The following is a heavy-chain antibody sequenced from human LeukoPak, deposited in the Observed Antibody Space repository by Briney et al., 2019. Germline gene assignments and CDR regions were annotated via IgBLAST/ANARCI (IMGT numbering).Heavy chain of an antibody. CDR2: IRNKADGYTT. CDR1: GFTFSPHY. D-gene: IGHD3-10*01. Sequence: GGSLRLSCAASGFTFSPHYMDWVRQSPGQGPEWVGLIRNKADGYTTIYAASVKGRFTISRDDSKDSIYLQMDSLKTEDTAMYYCGDLGSAGTDHWGQGTLVTVSS. V-gene: IGHV3-72*01. J-gene: IGHJ4*02. CDR3: GDLGSAGTDH.